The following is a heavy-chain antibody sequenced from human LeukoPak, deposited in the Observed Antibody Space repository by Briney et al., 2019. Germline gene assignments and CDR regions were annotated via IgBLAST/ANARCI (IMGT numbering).Heavy chain of an antibody. CDR2: VFHTGAT. J-gene: IGHJ4*02. D-gene: IGHD2-2*01. Sequence: SETLSLTCTVSGYSISTGYYWGWVRQTPGKGLEWLGTVFHTGATYYNPSLRSRVTISVDTSKNQFSLKLSSVTAADTAVYYCARDGGGIVVVPTTRREYYFDFWGQGTLVTVSS. CDR3: ARDGGGIVVVPTTRREYYFDF. CDR1: GYSISTGYY. V-gene: IGHV4-38-2*02.